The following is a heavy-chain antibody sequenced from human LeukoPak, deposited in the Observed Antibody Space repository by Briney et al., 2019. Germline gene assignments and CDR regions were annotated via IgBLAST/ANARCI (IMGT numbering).Heavy chain of an antibody. Sequence: ASVKVSCKASGYTFSNYYIHWGRQAPGQGLEWMGIIDPSGGSTTYAQRFQGRVTMTRDTSTSTVYMELSSLRSEDTAVYYCARAANYDFWSGYYWGQGTLVTVSS. J-gene: IGHJ4*02. V-gene: IGHV1-46*01. CDR3: ARAANYDFWSGYY. CDR1: GYTFSNYY. CDR2: IDPSGGST. D-gene: IGHD3-3*01.